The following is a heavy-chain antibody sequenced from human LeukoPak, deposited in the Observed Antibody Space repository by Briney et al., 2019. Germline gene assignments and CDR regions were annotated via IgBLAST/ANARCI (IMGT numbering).Heavy chain of an antibody. D-gene: IGHD3-10*01. J-gene: IGHJ4*02. CDR3: ARQFGSGSYSTSYFDY. CDR1: GGTFSSYA. CDR2: IIPILGIA. Sequence: SVKVSCKASGGTFSSYAISWVRQAPGQGLEWMGRIIPILGIANYAQKFQGRVTITADKSTSTAYMELSSLRSEDTAVYYCARQFGSGSYSTSYFDYWGQGTLVTVSS. V-gene: IGHV1-69*04.